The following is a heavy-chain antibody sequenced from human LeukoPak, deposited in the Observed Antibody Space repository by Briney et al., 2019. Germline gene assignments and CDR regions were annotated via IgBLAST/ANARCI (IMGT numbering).Heavy chain of an antibody. D-gene: IGHD3-22*01. CDR2: ISAYNGNT. CDR3: ARSYYYDSRGSGGAFDI. J-gene: IGHJ3*02. V-gene: IGHV1-18*04. CDR1: GYTFTGYY. Sequence: ASVKVSCKASGYTFTGYYMHWVRQAPGQGLEWMGWISAYNGNTNYAQKLQGRVTMTTDTSTSTAYMELRSLRSDDTAVYYCARSYYYDSRGSGGAFDIWGQGTMVTVSS.